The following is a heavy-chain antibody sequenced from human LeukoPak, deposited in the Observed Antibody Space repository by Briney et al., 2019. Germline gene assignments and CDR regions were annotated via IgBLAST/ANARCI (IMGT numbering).Heavy chain of an antibody. CDR1: GFTFSSYG. CDR2: IWYDGSNK. Sequence: GRSLRLSCAASGFTFSSYGMHWVRQAPGKGLEWVAVIWYDGSNKYYADSVKGRFTISRDNSKNTLYLQMNSLRAEDTAVYYCARDYKYYDFWSGYYPGAFDTWGQGTMVTVSS. J-gene: IGHJ3*02. CDR3: ARDYKYYDFWSGYYPGAFDT. D-gene: IGHD3-3*01. V-gene: IGHV3-33*01.